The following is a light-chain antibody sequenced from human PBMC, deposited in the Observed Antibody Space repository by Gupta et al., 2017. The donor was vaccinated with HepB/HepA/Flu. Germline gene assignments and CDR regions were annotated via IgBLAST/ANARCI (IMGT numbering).Light chain of an antibody. CDR2: NDS. V-gene: IGLV3-25*03. Sequence: SYELTQPPSVSVSPGQTARITCSGDALPKQYAYWYQQKPGQAPVLVILNDSERPSGIPERFSCSSSGTTVTLTIRVVQAEDEADDDCQSADSSGTYDVFGGGTKVTVL. CDR3: QSADSSGTYDV. CDR1: ALPKQY. J-gene: IGLJ2*01.